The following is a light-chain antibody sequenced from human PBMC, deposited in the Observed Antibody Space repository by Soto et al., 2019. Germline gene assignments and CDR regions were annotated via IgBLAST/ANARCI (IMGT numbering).Light chain of an antibody. CDR3: GTWDSSLSAYVV. V-gene: IGLV1-51*01. Sequence: QSVLTQPPSVSAAPGQKITISCSGSSSNIGENYVSWYRQLPGTAPKLLIYDNNKRPSGIPDRISGSKSGTSATLGITGLQTGDEADYYCGTWDSSLSAYVVFGGGTQLTVL. CDR2: DNN. J-gene: IGLJ2*01. CDR1: SSNIGENY.